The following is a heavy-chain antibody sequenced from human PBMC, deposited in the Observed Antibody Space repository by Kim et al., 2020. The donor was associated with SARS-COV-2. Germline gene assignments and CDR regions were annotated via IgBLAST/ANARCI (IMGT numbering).Heavy chain of an antibody. J-gene: IGHJ1*01. Sequence: ASVKVSCKVSGYTLTELSMHWVRQAPGKGLEWMGGFDPEDGETIYAQKFQGRVTMTEDTSTDTAYMELSSLRSEDTAVYYCATVLFPSSEYIVVVPAAPPAEYFQHWGQGTLVTVSS. CDR1: GYTLTELS. V-gene: IGHV1-24*01. CDR2: FDPEDGET. CDR3: ATVLFPSSEYIVVVPAAPPAEYFQH. D-gene: IGHD2-2*01.